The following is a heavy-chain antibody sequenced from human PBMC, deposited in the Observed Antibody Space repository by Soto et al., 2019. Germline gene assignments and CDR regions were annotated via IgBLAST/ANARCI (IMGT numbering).Heavy chain of an antibody. CDR3: AKVGYSSGWYYFDY. CDR1: GLTFDDYA. CDR2: ISWNSGSI. V-gene: IGHV3-9*01. Sequence: CLRLSCAASGLTFDDYAMHWVRHAPEKGLEWVSGISWNSGSIGYADSVKGRFTISRDNAKNSLYLQMNSLRAEDTALYYSAKVGYSSGWYYFDYWGQGTLVTVSS. D-gene: IGHD6-19*01. J-gene: IGHJ4*02.